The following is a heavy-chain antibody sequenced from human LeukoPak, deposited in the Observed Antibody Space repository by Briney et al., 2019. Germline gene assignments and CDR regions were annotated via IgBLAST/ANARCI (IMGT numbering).Heavy chain of an antibody. J-gene: IGHJ3*02. CDR3: ARPRVGWLRFGGYAFDI. CDR1: GYSFTSYW. CDR2: IDPSDSYT. D-gene: IGHD5-12*01. Sequence: GESLRISCKGSGYSFTSYWISWVRQMPGKGLEWMGRIDPSDSYTNYSPSFQGHVTISADKSISTAYLQWSSLKASDTAMYCCARPRVGWLRFGGYAFDIWGQGTMVTVSS. V-gene: IGHV5-10-1*01.